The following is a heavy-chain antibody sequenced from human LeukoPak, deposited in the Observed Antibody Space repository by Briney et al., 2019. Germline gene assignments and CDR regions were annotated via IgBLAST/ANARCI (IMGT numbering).Heavy chain of an antibody. CDR1: GYTFTSYG. Sequence: ASVKVSCKASGYTFTSYGISWVRQAPGQGLEWMGWISAYNGNTNYAQKPQGRVTMTTDTSTSTAYMELRGLRSDDTAVYYCARDSSGWYSDYWGQGTLVTVSS. J-gene: IGHJ4*02. V-gene: IGHV1-18*01. CDR3: ARDSSGWYSDY. D-gene: IGHD6-19*01. CDR2: ISAYNGNT.